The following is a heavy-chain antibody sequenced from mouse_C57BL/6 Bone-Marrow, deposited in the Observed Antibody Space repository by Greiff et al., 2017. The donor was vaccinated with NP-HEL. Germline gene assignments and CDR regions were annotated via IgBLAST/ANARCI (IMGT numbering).Heavy chain of an antibody. CDR3: ARSYYGNSWFAY. CDR1: GYTFTSYW. D-gene: IGHD2-10*01. J-gene: IGHJ3*01. Sequence: QVQLKQSGAELVRPGTSVKLSCKASGYTFTSYWMHWVKQRPGQGLEWIGVIDPSDSYTNYNQKFKGKATLTVDTSSSTAYMQLSSLTSEDSAVYYCARSYYGNSWFAYWGQGTLVTVSA. CDR2: IDPSDSYT. V-gene: IGHV1-59*01.